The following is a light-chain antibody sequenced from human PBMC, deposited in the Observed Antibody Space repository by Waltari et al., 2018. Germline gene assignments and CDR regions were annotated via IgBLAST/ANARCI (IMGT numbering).Light chain of an antibody. CDR1: SSDGGGYDY. CDR2: EVT. J-gene: IGLJ3*02. CDR3: SSYAGSNLWV. V-gene: IGLV2-8*01. Sequence: QSALTQPPSASGSPGQSVTISCTGTSSDGGGYDYVSWYQQHPDKAPKLIIFEVTKRPSGVPDRFSGSKSASTASLTVSGLQAEDEADYYCSSYAGSNLWVFGGGTKLTVL.